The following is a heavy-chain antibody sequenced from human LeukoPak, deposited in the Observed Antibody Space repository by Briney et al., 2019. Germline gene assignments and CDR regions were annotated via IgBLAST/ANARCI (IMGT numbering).Heavy chain of an antibody. CDR3: ARDGYSSRWKAFDI. Sequence: SETLSLTCTVSGGSISSYYWSWIRQPPGKGLEWIGRIYSSGSTNYNPSLKSRVTISVDTSKNQFSLKLSSVTAADTAVYYCARDGYSSRWKAFDIWGQGTMVTVSS. J-gene: IGHJ3*02. V-gene: IGHV4-4*07. CDR1: GGSISSYY. D-gene: IGHD6-13*01. CDR2: IYSSGST.